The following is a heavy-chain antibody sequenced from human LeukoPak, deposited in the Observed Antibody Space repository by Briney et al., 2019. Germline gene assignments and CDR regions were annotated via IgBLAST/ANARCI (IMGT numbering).Heavy chain of an antibody. D-gene: IGHD3-9*01. CDR1: GGSISSYY. CDR2: IYSTGTT. J-gene: IGHJ6*04. CDR3: AASVSQYFGRDV. V-gene: IGHV4-4*08. Sequence: ASETLSLTCSVSGGSISSYYLSWIRQPLGEGLEWIGYIYSTGTTDYNPSLNSRVTMSLDTSKNHFSLNLTSMTAADTAIYYCAASVSQYFGRDVWGKGTTVIVSS.